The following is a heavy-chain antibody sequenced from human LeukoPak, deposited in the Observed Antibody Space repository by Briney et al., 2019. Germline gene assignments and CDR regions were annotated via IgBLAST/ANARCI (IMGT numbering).Heavy chain of an antibody. D-gene: IGHD5-24*01. J-gene: IGHJ4*02. CDR3: ARVTSRWEMATMFFDY. V-gene: IGHV4-39*01. CDR2: IYYSGST. Sequence: PSETLSLTCTVSGGSISSSSYYWGWIRQPPGKGLEWIGSIYYSGSTYYNPSLKSRVTISVDTSKNQFSLKLSSVTAADTAVYYCARVTSRWEMATMFFDYWGQGTLVTVSS. CDR1: GGSISSSSYY.